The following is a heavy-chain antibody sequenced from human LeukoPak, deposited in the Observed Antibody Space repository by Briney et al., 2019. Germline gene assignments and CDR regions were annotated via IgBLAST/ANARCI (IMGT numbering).Heavy chain of an antibody. Sequence: ASVKVSCKASGYTFTSYGISWVRQAPGQGLEWMGWISAYNGNTNYAQKLQGRVTITADESTSTAYMELSSLRSEDTAVYYCAGLGIAAAVGPLDYWGQGTLVTVSS. CDR1: GYTFTSYG. J-gene: IGHJ4*02. CDR3: AGLGIAAAVGPLDY. V-gene: IGHV1-18*01. CDR2: ISAYNGNT. D-gene: IGHD6-13*01.